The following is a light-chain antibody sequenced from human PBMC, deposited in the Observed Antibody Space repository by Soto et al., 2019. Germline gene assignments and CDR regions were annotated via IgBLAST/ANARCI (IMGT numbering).Light chain of an antibody. V-gene: IGKV1-39*01. CDR3: QQSYSIPYT. CDR2: VAS. J-gene: IGKJ2*01. Sequence: DVQMTQSPSSLSASVGDSITITCRASQSISSYLNWYQVKPGKAPKPLIYVASSLQSGVPSRFAGSGSGTDFTLTISSLQPEDFATYYCQQSYSIPYTFGQGTKIEIK. CDR1: QSISSY.